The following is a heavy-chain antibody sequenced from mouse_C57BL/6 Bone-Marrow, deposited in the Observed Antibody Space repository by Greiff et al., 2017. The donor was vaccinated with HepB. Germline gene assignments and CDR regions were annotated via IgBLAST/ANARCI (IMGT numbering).Heavy chain of an antibody. J-gene: IGHJ4*01. V-gene: IGHV1-72*01. Sequence: QVQLQQPGAELVKPGASVKLSCKASGYTFTSYWMHWVKQRPGRGLEWIGRIDPNSGGTKYNEKFKSKATLTVDKPSSTAYMQLSSLTSEDAAVYYCARAASNTVVAPSMDYWGQGTAVTVSS. D-gene: IGHD1-1*01. CDR1: GYTFTSYW. CDR3: ARAASNTVVAPSMDY. CDR2: IDPNSGGT.